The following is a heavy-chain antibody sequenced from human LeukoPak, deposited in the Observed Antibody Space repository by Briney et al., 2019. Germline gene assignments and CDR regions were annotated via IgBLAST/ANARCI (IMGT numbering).Heavy chain of an antibody. CDR3: ATPRGRGYSYGPRPFGY. CDR2: IIPIFGTA. Sequence: SVKVSCKASGGTFSSYAISWVRQAPGQGLEWMGGIIPIFGTAIYAQKFQGRVTITMDESTSTAYMELSSLRSEDTAVYYCATPRGRGYSYGPRPFGYWGQGTLVTVSS. CDR1: GGTFSSYA. D-gene: IGHD5-18*01. V-gene: IGHV1-69*05. J-gene: IGHJ4*02.